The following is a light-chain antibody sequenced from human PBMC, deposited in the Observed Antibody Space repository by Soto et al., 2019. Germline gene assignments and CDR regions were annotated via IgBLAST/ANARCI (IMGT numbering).Light chain of an antibody. CDR1: SSDVGTYNY. J-gene: IGLJ2*01. CDR3: SSYASSSNVV. CDR2: EVT. Sequence: QSVLTQPASVSGSPGQSITISCTGTSSDVGTYNYVSWYQQHPGKAPKLMIYEVTNRPSGVSSRFSGSKSGNTASLTISGLQAEDEADYYCSSYASSSNVVFGGGTQLTVL. V-gene: IGLV2-14*01.